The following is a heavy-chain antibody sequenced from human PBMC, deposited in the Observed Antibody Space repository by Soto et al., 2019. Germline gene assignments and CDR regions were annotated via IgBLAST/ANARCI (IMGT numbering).Heavy chain of an antibody. J-gene: IGHJ4*02. V-gene: IGHV1-46*03. CDR2: INPSGGST. CDR1: GYTFTSYY. D-gene: IGHD2-15*01. Sequence: ASVKVSCKASGYTFTSYYMHWVRQAPGQGLEWMGIINPSGGSTSYAQRFQGRVTMTRDTSTSTVYMELSSLRSEDTAVYYCARVYCSGGSCYSVDYWGQGTLVTVSS. CDR3: ARVYCSGGSCYSVDY.